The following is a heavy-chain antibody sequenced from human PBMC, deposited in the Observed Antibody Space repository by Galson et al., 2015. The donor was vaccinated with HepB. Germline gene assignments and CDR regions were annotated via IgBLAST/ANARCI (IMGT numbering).Heavy chain of an antibody. V-gene: IGHV1-3*01. CDR2: INAGNGNT. J-gene: IGHJ3*02. CDR3: ARLGSSWYAMGAFDI. Sequence: SVKVSCKASGSTFTSYAMHWVRQAPGQRLEWMGWINAGNGNTKYSQKFQGRVTITRDTSASTAYMELSSLRSEDTAVYYCARLGSSWYAMGAFDIWGQGTMVTVSS. D-gene: IGHD6-13*01. CDR1: GSTFTSYA.